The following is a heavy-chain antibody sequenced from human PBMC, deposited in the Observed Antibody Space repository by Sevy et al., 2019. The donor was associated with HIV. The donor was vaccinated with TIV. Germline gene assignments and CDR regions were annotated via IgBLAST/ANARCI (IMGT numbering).Heavy chain of an antibody. D-gene: IGHD5-12*01. CDR2: ISYDGSKP. CDR3: ASGFDYQEQYYYFSGMDV. J-gene: IGHJ6*02. V-gene: IGHV3-30*03. Sequence: GGSLRLSCAASGFTFSGYGMHWVRQAPGKGLEWVAIISYDGSKPYYSESVKGRFAISRDNSRNTLNLQMSSLRVEDTAVYYCASGFDYQEQYYYFSGMDVWGRGTTVSVSS. CDR1: GFTFSGYG.